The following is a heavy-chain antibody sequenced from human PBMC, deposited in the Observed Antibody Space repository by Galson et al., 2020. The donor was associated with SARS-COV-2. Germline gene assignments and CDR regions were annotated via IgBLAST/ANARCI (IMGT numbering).Heavy chain of an antibody. J-gene: IGHJ5*02. CDR1: GFTFSSYA. V-gene: IGHV3-30*04. CDR2: ISYDGSNK. D-gene: IGHD3-16*02. CDR3: ARDDYVWGSYRDARENWFDP. Sequence: GGSLRLSCAASGFTFSSYAMHWVRQAPGKGLEWVAVISYDGSNKYYADSVKGRFTISRDNSKNTLYLQMNSLRAEDTAVYYCARDDYVWGSYRDARENWFDPWGQGTLVTVSS.